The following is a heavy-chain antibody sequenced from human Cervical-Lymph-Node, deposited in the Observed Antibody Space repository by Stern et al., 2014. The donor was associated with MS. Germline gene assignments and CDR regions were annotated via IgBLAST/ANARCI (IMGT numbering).Heavy chain of an antibody. CDR3: TKAWDS. V-gene: IGHV1-8*01. CDR2: MNPDSGET. J-gene: IGHJ4*02. CDR1: GYTFTSDD. Sequence: VQLVESGAEVKKPGASVKVSCKTSGYTFTSDDIHWVRQASGQGLEWMGWMNPDSGETGYAQKFQGRLTITSDTSISTAYMELTTLRSEDTAVYYCTKAWDSWGQGTLVIVSS.